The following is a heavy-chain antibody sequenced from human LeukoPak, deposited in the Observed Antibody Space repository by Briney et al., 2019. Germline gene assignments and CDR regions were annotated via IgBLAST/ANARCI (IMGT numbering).Heavy chain of an antibody. D-gene: IGHD2-2*01. CDR3: ARICSSTDCLIPD. V-gene: IGHV3-74*01. Sequence: PGGSLRLSCAASGFIFSSHCMHWVRQAPGKGLIWISRINTDGSSTTYADSVKGRFTVSRDNAKNTVYLQINSLRDEDTAVYYCARICSSTDCLIPDWGQGTLVTVSS. CDR1: GFIFSSHC. CDR2: INTDGSST. J-gene: IGHJ4*02.